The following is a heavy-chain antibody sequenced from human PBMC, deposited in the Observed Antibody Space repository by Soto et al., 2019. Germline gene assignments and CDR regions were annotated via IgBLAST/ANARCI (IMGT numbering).Heavy chain of an antibody. CDR2: ISAYNGNT. CDR1: GYTFTSYG. Sequence: QVQLVQSGAEVKKPGASVKVSYKASGYTFTSYGISWVRQAPGQGLEWMGWISAYNGNTNYAQKLQGRVTMTTDTSTSTAYMELRSLRSDDKAVYYCARISIFGVVIIQGYYYYMDVWGKGTSVTVSS. CDR3: ARISIFGVVIIQGYYYYMDV. J-gene: IGHJ6*03. V-gene: IGHV1-18*01. D-gene: IGHD3-3*01.